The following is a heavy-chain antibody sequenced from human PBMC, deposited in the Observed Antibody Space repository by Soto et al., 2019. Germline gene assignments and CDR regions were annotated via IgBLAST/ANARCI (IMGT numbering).Heavy chain of an antibody. CDR1: GYTFTSYG. V-gene: IGHV1-18*01. CDR3: AVPYYYGSGSQKPFDY. CDR2: ISAYNGNT. Sequence: ASVKVSCKASGYTFTSYGISWVRQAPGQGLEWMGWISAYNGNTNYAQKLQGRVTMTTDTSTSTAYMELRSLRSDDTAVYYCAVPYYYGSGSQKPFDYWGQGTLVTVSS. D-gene: IGHD3-10*01. J-gene: IGHJ4*02.